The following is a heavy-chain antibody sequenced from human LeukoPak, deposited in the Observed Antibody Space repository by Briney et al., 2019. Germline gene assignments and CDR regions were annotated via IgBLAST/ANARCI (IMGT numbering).Heavy chain of an antibody. J-gene: IGHJ4*02. CDR2: IYSGGST. V-gene: IGHV3-66*01. Sequence: PGGSLRLSCAASGFTVSSNYMSWVRQAPGKGLEWVSVIYSGGSTYYADSVKGRFTISRDISKNTLFLQMNSLRAEDTAIYYCAKGAYDYIEIAYFDSWGQGTLVTVSS. CDR1: GFTVSSNY. D-gene: IGHD5-12*01. CDR3: AKGAYDYIEIAYFDS.